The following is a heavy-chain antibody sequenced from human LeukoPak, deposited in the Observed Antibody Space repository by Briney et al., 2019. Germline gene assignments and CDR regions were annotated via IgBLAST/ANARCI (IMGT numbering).Heavy chain of an antibody. Sequence: PGGSLRLSCAASGFTFDNYGMTWVRQVPGKGLEWVSGVNWNGGSTGYADSVKGRFTISRDNAKNSLYLQMNSLRAEDTAVYYCARDYTNWGSVWYYYYYMDVWGKGTTVTVSS. CDR1: GFTFDNYG. D-gene: IGHD7-27*01. CDR2: VNWNGGST. J-gene: IGHJ6*03. CDR3: ARDYTNWGSVWYYYYYMDV. V-gene: IGHV3-20*04.